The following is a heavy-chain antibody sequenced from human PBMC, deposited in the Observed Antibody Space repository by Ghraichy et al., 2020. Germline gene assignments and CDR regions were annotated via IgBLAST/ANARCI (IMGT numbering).Heavy chain of an antibody. V-gene: IGHV4-61*01. J-gene: IGHJ5*02. CDR2: IYYSGST. CDR3: ARDKSANNWFDP. Sequence: SETLSLTCTVSGGSVSSGSYYWSWIRQPPGKGLEWIGYIYYSGSTNYNPSLKSRVTISVDTSKNQFSLKLSSVTAADTAVYYCARDKSANNWFDPWGQGTLVTVSS. CDR1: GGSVSSGSYY.